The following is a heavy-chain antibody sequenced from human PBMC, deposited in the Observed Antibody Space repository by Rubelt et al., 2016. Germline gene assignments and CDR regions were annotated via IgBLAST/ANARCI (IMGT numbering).Heavy chain of an antibody. CDR1: GFTFRSYW. J-gene: IGHJ4*02. D-gene: IGHD5-18*01. CDR3: VRVEVGTDMVNVDY. Sequence: EVQLLESGGGLVQPGGSLRLSCAASGFTFRSYWIHWVRQAPGKGLLWVSRINSDGSTINYADSVKGRFTISRENADNTVYLQMNNLRGEDTAVYYCVRVEVGTDMVNVDYWGQGILVSVSS. CDR2: INSDGSTI. V-gene: IGHV3-74*02.